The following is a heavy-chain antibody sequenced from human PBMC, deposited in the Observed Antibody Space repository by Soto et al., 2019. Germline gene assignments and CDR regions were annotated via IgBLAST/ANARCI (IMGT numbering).Heavy chain of an antibody. V-gene: IGHV1-18*01. D-gene: IGHD3-16*01. Sequence: VQLVQSGAEVKKPGASVKVSCKASGYTFGDYSLTWVRQAPGQGLHWMGWISANTGHTNYARKFQDRVTMTTDTSTSKAYMELRSLRSDDTAVYYCARLSVGPHKTTWLHFGGKLGYWGQGTLVTVSS. CDR3: ARLSVGPHKTTWLHFGGKLGY. CDR2: ISANTGHT. CDR1: GYTFGDYS. J-gene: IGHJ4*02.